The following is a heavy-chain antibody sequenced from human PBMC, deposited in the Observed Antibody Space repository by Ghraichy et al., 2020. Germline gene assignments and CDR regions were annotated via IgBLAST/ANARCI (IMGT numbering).Heavy chain of an antibody. CDR3: ARDATNDYGDYEAGRSSSGDAFDI. J-gene: IGHJ3*02. Sequence: SETLSLTCTVSGGSISSGGYYWSWIHQHPGKGLEWIGYIYYSGSTYYNPSLKSRVTISVDTSKNQFSLKLSSVTAADTAVYYCARDATNDYGDYEAGRSSSGDAFDIWGQGTMVTVSS. CDR2: IYYSGST. D-gene: IGHD4-17*01. V-gene: IGHV4-31*03. CDR1: GGSISSGGYY.